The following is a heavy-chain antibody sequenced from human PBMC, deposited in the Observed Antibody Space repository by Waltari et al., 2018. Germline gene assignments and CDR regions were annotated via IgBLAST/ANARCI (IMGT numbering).Heavy chain of an antibody. J-gene: IGHJ4*02. D-gene: IGHD5-12*01. CDR1: GYAFTSLD. CDR3: ARGVAQGVDY. V-gene: IGHV1-8*02. CDR2: IRPAAGKT. Sequence: QVQLVQSGAEVRRPRASVKVSAQDSGYAFTSLDINWVRQATGQGFEWVGWIRPAAGKTGYSQKFQGRVSITADSSIDTFYMELTSLQSQDTAVYYCARGVAQGVDYWGQGTLVTVSS.